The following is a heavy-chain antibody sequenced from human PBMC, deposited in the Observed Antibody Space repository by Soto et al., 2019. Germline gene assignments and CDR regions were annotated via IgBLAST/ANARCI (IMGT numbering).Heavy chain of an antibody. Sequence: QVQFVQSGAEVKKPGASVKVSCKASGYIFITYAIHWVRQAPGQRLEWMGWIDTDNGNTKYSQNFQGRVTITRDTSATTAYMELSGLRSEDTAVYYCVREGQWPSWGQGTLVTVSS. CDR1: GYIFITYA. CDR2: IDTDNGNT. V-gene: IGHV1-3*04. CDR3: VREGQWPS. D-gene: IGHD6-19*01. J-gene: IGHJ5*02.